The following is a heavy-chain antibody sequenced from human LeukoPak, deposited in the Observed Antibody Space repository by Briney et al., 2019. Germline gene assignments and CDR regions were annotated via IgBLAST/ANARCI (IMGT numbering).Heavy chain of an antibody. D-gene: IGHD5-18*01. V-gene: IGHV4-61*01. CDR2: IYYSGST. CDR1: GGSVSSGSYY. Sequence: SETLSLTCTVSGGSVSSGSYYWSWIRQPPGRGLEWIGYIYYSGSTNYNPSLKSRVTISVDTSKNQCSLKLSSVTAADRAVYYCAREPTKRGYSYGFDYWGQGTLVTVSS. J-gene: IGHJ4*02. CDR3: AREPTKRGYSYGFDY.